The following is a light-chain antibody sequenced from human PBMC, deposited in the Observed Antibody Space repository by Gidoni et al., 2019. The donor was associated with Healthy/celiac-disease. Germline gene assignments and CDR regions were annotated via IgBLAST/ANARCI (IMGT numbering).Light chain of an antibody. Sequence: EIVLTPSPGTLSLSPGERATLSCRASQSVSISYLAWYQQKPGQAPRLLIYGASSRATGIPDSCSGRGSGTDFTLTISRLEPEEYAVYYCQQYGSSPRTFGQXTKLEIK. CDR2: GAS. V-gene: IGKV3-20*01. J-gene: IGKJ2*01. CDR3: QQYGSSPRT. CDR1: QSVSISY.